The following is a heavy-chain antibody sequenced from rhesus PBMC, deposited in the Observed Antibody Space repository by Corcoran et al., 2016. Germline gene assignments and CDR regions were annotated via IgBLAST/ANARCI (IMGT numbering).Heavy chain of an antibody. CDR1: GFSISTTGTG. J-gene: IGHJ4*01. V-gene: IGHV2-95*01. D-gene: IGHD6-13*01. CDR3: ARVPSIAAGLFWTS. CDR2: IYWNDSK. Sequence: QVTLKESGPALVKPTQTLTLTCTFSGFSISTTGTGVGWIRQPPGKALEWLASIYWNDSKYYSTSLKSRLTISKDTSKNQVVLTMTNMDPVDTATYYCARVPSIAAGLFWTSWGQGVLVTVSS.